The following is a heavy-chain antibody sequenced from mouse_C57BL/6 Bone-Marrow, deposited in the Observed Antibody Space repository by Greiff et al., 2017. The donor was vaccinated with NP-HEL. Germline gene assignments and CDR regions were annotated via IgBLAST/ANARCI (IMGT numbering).Heavy chain of an antibody. D-gene: IGHD2-4*01. V-gene: IGHV1-63*01. Sequence: QVQLQQSGAELVRPGTSVKMSCKASGYTFTNYWIGWAKQRPGHGLEWIGDIYPGGGDPNYTEKFKGKATLTADKSSSTAYLQLSSLTSEDSAVYDGARGYDYDRYFDVWGTGTTVTVSS. CDR1: GYTFTNYW. J-gene: IGHJ1*03. CDR3: ARGYDYDRYFDV. CDR2: IYPGGGDP.